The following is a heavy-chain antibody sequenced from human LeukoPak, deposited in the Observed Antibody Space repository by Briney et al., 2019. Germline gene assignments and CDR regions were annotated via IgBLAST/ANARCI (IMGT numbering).Heavy chain of an antibody. Sequence: GGSLRLSCAASGFTFSSYAMHWVRQAPGKGLEYVSAISSNGGSTYYANSVKGRFTISRDNSKNTLYLQMGSLRAEDMAVYYCARGSRNWNDFDYWGQGTLVTVSS. CDR3: ARGSRNWNDFDY. D-gene: IGHD1-1*01. V-gene: IGHV3-64*01. J-gene: IGHJ4*02. CDR2: ISSNGGST. CDR1: GFTFSSYA.